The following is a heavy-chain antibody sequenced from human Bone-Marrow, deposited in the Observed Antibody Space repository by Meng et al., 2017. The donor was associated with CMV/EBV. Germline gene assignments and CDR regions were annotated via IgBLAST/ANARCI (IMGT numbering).Heavy chain of an antibody. Sequence: GGSLRLSCAASGFTFSSYAMHWVRQAPGKGLEWVAVISYDGSNKYYADSVKGRFTISRDNSKNTLYLQMNSLRAKGTAVYYCASSVMLDYWGQGTLVTVSS. J-gene: IGHJ4*02. CDR1: GFTFSSYA. CDR3: ASSVMLDY. D-gene: IGHD3-16*01. V-gene: IGHV3-30*04. CDR2: ISYDGSNK.